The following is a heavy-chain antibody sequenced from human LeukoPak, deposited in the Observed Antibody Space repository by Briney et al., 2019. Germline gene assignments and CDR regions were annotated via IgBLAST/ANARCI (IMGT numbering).Heavy chain of an antibody. J-gene: IGHJ4*02. Sequence: SGTLSLTCAVSGASISSTNWWSWVRQPPGKGLEWIGEIYHTGSTKYNPSLESRVTISVDKSNNQFSVRLSSVTAADTAVYYCASGYEGFDYWGQGTLVTVSS. D-gene: IGHD5-12*01. CDR3: ASGYEGFDY. CDR2: IYHTGST. CDR1: GASISSTNW. V-gene: IGHV4-4*02.